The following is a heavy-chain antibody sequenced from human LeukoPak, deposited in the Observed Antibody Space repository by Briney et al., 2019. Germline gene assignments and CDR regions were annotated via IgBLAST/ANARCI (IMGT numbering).Heavy chain of an antibody. J-gene: IGHJ4*02. Sequence: PGGSLRLSCAASGFTFSSYAMSWVRQAPGKGLEWVSAISGSGGSTYYADSVKGRFTISRDNSKNTLYLQMNSLRAEDTAVYYCAKDPPALAYCSGGSCYSGQLDYWGQGTLVTVSS. CDR3: AKDPPALAYCSGGSCYSGQLDY. V-gene: IGHV3-23*01. CDR2: ISGSGGST. D-gene: IGHD2-15*01. CDR1: GFTFSSYA.